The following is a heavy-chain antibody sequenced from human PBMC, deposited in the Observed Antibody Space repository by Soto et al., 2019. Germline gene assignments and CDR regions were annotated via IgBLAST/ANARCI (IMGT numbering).Heavy chain of an antibody. J-gene: IGHJ5*01. CDR1: GFTFSSYA. Sequence: GGSLRLSCAASGFTFSSYAMSWVRQAPGKGLEWISAVSGSGGSTYYADSVKGRFTISRDNSKDTLYLQMNNLRAEDTAVFYCVKPPDHNWNDFRGPGTLVTLSS. CDR3: VKPPDHNWNDF. V-gene: IGHV3-23*01. CDR2: VSGSGGST.